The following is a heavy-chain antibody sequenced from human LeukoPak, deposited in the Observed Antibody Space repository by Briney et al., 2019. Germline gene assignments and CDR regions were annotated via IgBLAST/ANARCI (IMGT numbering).Heavy chain of an antibody. D-gene: IGHD3-22*01. Sequence: GGSLRLSCAASGFTVSSNYMSWVRQAPGKGLEWVSVIYSGGSTYYADSVRGRFTISRDNSKNTLYVQMNSLRAEDTAVYYCAKDGGSGYYYFDYWGQGTLVTVSS. CDR2: IYSGGST. CDR3: AKDGGSGYYYFDY. CDR1: GFTVSSNY. V-gene: IGHV3-53*01. J-gene: IGHJ4*02.